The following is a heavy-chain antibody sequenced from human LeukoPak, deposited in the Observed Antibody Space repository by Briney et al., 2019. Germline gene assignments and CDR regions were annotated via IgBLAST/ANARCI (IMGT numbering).Heavy chain of an antibody. CDR2: ISHGGRT. D-gene: IGHD3-3*01. Sequence: PSETLSLTCAVSDGSFNDFYWSWIRQPPGKGLEWIGEISHGGRTNYNPSLESRVTISVDTSKNHFSLKLTSVSAADTAVYYCAKGFLEWVPDSWGQGTLVAVSS. CDR1: DGSFNDFY. J-gene: IGHJ5*01. V-gene: IGHV4-34*01. CDR3: AKGFLEWVPDS.